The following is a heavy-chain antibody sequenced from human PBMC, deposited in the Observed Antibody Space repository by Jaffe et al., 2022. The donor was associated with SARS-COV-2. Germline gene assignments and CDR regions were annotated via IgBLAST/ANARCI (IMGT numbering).Heavy chain of an antibody. CDR2: ISWNSGSI. D-gene: IGHD4-17*01. J-gene: IGHJ4*02. CDR1: GFTFDDYA. Sequence: EVQLVESGGGLVQPGRSLRLSCAASGFTFDDYAMHWVRQAPGKGLEWVSGISWNSGSIGYADSVKGRFTISRDNAKNSLYLQMNSLRAEDTALYYCAKEDYGGFDYWGQGTLVTVSS. V-gene: IGHV3-9*01. CDR3: AKEDYGGFDY.